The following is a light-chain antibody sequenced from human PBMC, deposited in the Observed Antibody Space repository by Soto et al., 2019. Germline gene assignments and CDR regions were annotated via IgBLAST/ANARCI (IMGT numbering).Light chain of an antibody. CDR1: QGISNY. CDR3: QKYNCALWS. J-gene: IGKJ1*01. Sequence: DIQMTQSPSSLSASVGDRATITCRASQGISNYLAWYQQKPGKVPKLLIYAASTLQSGVPSRFSGSGSGTDFTLTISRLQAQDGGTYCCQKYNCALWSCGHGTKVEIK. CDR2: AAS. V-gene: IGKV1-27*01.